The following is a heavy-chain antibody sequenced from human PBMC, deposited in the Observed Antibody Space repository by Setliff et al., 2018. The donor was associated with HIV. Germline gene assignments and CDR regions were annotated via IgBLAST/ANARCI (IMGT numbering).Heavy chain of an antibody. J-gene: IGHJ4*02. D-gene: IGHD3-3*01. Sequence: GASVKVSCKASGGTFSGYAINWVRQAPGQGLEWLGNIIPNVGVVYYAQRFQGRVTITTVQSTSTAYLELSSLRSDDTAVYYCAADNYNCNSFDSWGQGSLVTVSS. V-gene: IGHV1-69*04. CDR3: AADNYNCNSFDS. CDR2: IIPNVGVV. CDR1: GGTFSGYA.